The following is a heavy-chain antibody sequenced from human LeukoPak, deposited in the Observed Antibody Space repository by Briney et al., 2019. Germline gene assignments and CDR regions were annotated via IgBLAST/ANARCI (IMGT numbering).Heavy chain of an antibody. V-gene: IGHV3-23*01. CDR3: AKCHGGYYYDSSGYYGPSDY. Sequence: GGSLRLSCAASGFTFSNHGMNWVRQAPGKGLEWVSAISGSGGSTYYADSVKGRFTISRDNSKNTLYLQMNSLRAEDTAVYYCAKCHGGYYYDSSGYYGPSDYWGQGTLVTVSS. CDR1: GFTFSNHG. CDR2: ISGSGGST. D-gene: IGHD3-22*01. J-gene: IGHJ4*02.